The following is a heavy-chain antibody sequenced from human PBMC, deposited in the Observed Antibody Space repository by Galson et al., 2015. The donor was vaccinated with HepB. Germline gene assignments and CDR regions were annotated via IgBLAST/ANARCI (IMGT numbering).Heavy chain of an antibody. J-gene: IGHJ4*02. V-gene: IGHV3-30*18. Sequence: SLRLSCAASGFTFSSYGMHWVRQAPGKGLEWVAVISYDGSNKYYADSVKGRFTISRDNSKNTLYLQMNSLRAEDTAVYYCAKVGNFDWLLYSTNFDYWGQGTLVTVSS. CDR2: ISYDGSNK. CDR3: AKVGNFDWLLYSTNFDY. D-gene: IGHD3-9*01. CDR1: GFTFSSYG.